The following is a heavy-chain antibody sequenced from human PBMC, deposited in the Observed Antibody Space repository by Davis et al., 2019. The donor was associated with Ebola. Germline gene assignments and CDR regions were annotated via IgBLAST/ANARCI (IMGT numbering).Heavy chain of an antibody. D-gene: IGHD3-22*01. CDR3: ARDLRYDSSGYDYYFYMDV. V-gene: IGHV4-31*01. CDR1: GGSISRGGSY. CDR2: IYYSGST. Sequence: PSETLSLTCTVSGGSISRGGSYWTWIRQHPGKGLEWIGYIYYSGSTYYKPSLKSLVTISLDTSKSQFSLNLYSVTAAATAVYYCARDLRYDSSGYDYYFYMDVWGKGTTVTVSS. J-gene: IGHJ6*03.